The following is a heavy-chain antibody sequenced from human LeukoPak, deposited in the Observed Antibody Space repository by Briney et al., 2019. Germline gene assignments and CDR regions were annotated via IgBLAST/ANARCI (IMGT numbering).Heavy chain of an antibody. D-gene: IGHD6-19*01. J-gene: IGHJ6*03. CDR2: INPNSGDT. V-gene: IGHV1-2*02. CDR3: ARGVAGTYYYYYMDV. Sequence: ASVKVSCKASGYTFTGYYIHWVRQAPGQGLEWMGWINPNSGDTNYAQKFQGRVTMTRDTSISTAYMELSRLRSDDTALYYCARGVAGTYYYYYMDVWGKGTTVTVSS. CDR1: GYTFTGYY.